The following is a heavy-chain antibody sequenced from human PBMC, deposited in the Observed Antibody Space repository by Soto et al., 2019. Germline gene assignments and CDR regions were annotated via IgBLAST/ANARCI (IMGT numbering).Heavy chain of an antibody. J-gene: IGHJ5*02. CDR1: GYTFTSYG. CDR2: ISAYNGNT. V-gene: IGHV1-18*01. D-gene: IGHD3-22*01. CDR3: AREKKDSSGYYYVPGGLFDP. Sequence: EASVKVSCKASGYTFTSYGISWVRQAPGQGLEWMGWISAYNGNTNYAQKLQGRVTMTTDTSTSTAYMELRRLRSDDTAVYYCAREKKDSSGYYYVPGGLFDPWVQATLVTVSS.